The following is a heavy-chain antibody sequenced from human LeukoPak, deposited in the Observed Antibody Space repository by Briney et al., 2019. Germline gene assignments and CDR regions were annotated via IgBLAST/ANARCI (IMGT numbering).Heavy chain of an antibody. CDR1: GFTFSSYE. D-gene: IGHD3-22*01. CDR2: ISSSGSTI. J-gene: IGHJ4*02. CDR3: ASAITYYYDSSGYPNY. V-gene: IGHV3-48*03. Sequence: GGSLRLSCAASGFTFSSYEMNWVRQAPGKGLEWVSYISSSGSTIYYADSVKGRFTISRDNAKNSLYLQMNSLRAEDTAVYYCASAITYYYDSSGYPNYWGQGTLVTVSS.